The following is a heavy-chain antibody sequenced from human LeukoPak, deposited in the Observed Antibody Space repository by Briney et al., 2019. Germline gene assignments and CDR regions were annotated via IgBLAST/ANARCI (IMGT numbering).Heavy chain of an antibody. D-gene: IGHD7-27*01. Sequence: PSETLSLTCAVYGESFSGYYWSWIRQPPEKGLEWIGSIYYSGTTYFNPSLKSRITISIDTSKNQFSLKLTSVTAADTAVYYCATGPPLGPGFWGQGTPVTVSS. CDR1: GESFSGYY. J-gene: IGHJ4*02. V-gene: IGHV4-34*01. CDR3: ATGPPLGPGF. CDR2: IYYSGTT.